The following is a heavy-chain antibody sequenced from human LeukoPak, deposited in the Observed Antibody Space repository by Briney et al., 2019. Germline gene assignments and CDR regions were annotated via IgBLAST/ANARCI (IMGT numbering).Heavy chain of an antibody. CDR3: ARGPNLVANDY. V-gene: IGHV4-59*01. Sequence: SETLSLTCTVSGGSISSYYWSWLRQPPGKGLEWIGYIYYSGSTNYNPSLKSRVTISVDTSKNQFSLKLSSVTAADTAVYYCARGPNLVANDYWGQGTLVTVSS. D-gene: IGHD5-12*01. CDR2: IYYSGST. J-gene: IGHJ4*02. CDR1: GGSISSYY.